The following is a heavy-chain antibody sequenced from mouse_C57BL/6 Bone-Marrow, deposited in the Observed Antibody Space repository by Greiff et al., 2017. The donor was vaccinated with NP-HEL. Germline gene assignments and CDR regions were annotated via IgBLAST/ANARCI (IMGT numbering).Heavy chain of an antibody. D-gene: IGHD5-1*01. CDR3: ERYESTEHWYFDG. Sequence: QVQLQQSGAELVRPGASVKVSCKASGYAFTDYLMEWVKQRPGQGLEWIGVINPGSGGTNYNEKFKGKATLTADQSSSTAYMQLSSLTSEDSAVYVCERYESTEHWYFDGWGTGTTVTVSS. CDR2: INPGSGGT. V-gene: IGHV1-54*01. CDR1: GYAFTDYL. J-gene: IGHJ1*03.